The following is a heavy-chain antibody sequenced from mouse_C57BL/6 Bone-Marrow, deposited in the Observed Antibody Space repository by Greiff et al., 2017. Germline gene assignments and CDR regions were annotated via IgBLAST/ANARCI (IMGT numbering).Heavy chain of an antibody. CDR3: YYYGSSPYWYFDV. V-gene: IGHV1-22*01. CDR1: GYTFTDYN. J-gene: IGHJ1*03. Sequence: VQLKESGPELVKPGASVKMSCKASGYTFTDYNMHWVKQSHGKSLEWIGYINPNNGGTSYNQKFKGKATLTVNKSSSTAYMELRSLTSEDSAVYYCYYYGSSPYWYFDVWGTGTTVTVSS. D-gene: IGHD1-1*01. CDR2: INPNNGGT.